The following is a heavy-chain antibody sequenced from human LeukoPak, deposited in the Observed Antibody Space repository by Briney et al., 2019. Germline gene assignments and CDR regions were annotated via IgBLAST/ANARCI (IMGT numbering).Heavy chain of an antibody. CDR3: AREGRYDFWSGSPPGWFDP. CDR1: GGSISSGGYY. J-gene: IGHJ5*02. D-gene: IGHD3-3*01. Sequence: PSQTLSLTCTVSGGSISSGGYYWSWIRQHPGTGLEWIGYIYYSGSTYYSPSLKSRVTISVDTSKNQFSLKLSSVTAADTAVYYCAREGRYDFWSGSPPGWFDPWGQGTLVTVSS. V-gene: IGHV4-31*03. CDR2: IYYSGST.